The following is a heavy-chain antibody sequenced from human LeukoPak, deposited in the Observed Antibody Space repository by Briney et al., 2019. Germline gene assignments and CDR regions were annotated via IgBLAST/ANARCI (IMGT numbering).Heavy chain of an antibody. CDR1: GFTFGSYG. CDR2: ISYDGSNK. V-gene: IGHV3-30*18. Sequence: PRGSLRLSCAASGFTFGSYGMHWVRQAPGKGLEWVAVISYDGSNKYYADSVKGRFTISRDNSKNTLYLQMNSLRAEDTAVYYCAKDSEYYDFWSGLIDYWGQGTLVTVSS. D-gene: IGHD3-3*01. CDR3: AKDSEYYDFWSGLIDY. J-gene: IGHJ4*02.